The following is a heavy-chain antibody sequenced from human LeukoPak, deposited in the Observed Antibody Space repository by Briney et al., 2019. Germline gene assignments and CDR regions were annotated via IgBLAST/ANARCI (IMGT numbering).Heavy chain of an antibody. CDR2: ISAYNGNT. D-gene: IGHD1-26*01. CDR1: GYTFTSYG. Sequence: ASVNVSCKASGYTFTSYGISWVRQAPGQGGEWMGWISAYNGNTNYTQKLQGRVTVTTDTSTSTAYMDLRSLRSDDTAVYYCARVRGSSHFDYWGQGTLVTVSS. CDR3: ARVRGSSHFDY. V-gene: IGHV1-18*01. J-gene: IGHJ4*02.